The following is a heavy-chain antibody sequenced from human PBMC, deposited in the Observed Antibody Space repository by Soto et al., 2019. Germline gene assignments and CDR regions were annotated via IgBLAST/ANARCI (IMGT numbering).Heavy chain of an antibody. Sequence: QVQLVESGGGVVQPGRSLRLSCAASGFTFSSYGMHWVRQAPGKGLEWVAVISYDGSNKYYADSVKGRFTISRDNSKNTLYLQMNSLRAEDTAVYYCAKDMIGQLGGMDVWGQGTTVTVSS. J-gene: IGHJ6*02. V-gene: IGHV3-30*18. CDR2: ISYDGSNK. CDR1: GFTFSSYG. D-gene: IGHD3-22*01. CDR3: AKDMIGQLGGMDV.